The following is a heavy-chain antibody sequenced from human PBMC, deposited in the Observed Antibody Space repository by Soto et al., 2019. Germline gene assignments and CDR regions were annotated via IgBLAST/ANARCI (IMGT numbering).Heavy chain of an antibody. CDR1: GFTFSNHA. J-gene: IGHJ4*02. CDR2: ISDDGRNT. V-gene: IGHV3-30*04. Sequence: QVQLVESGGGVVQPGRSLRLSCAASGFTFSNHAMHWVRQAPGKGLVGVAVISDDGRNTYYADSVKGRFTISRDNSKNTMDLQMTSLRPEDTAVYYCARGHYADPPGYFDYRGQGTLVTVSS. CDR3: ARGHYADPPGYFDY. D-gene: IGHD4-17*01.